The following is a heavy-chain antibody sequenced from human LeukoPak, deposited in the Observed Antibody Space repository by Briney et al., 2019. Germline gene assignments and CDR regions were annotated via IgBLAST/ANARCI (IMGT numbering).Heavy chain of an antibody. CDR1: GYTFTGYY. Sequence: ASVKVSRKASGYTFTGYYMHWVRQAPGQGLEWMGWINPNSGGTNYAQKFQGRVTMTRDTSISTAYMELSRLRSDDTAVYYCAITARITIFGVVTAPLDYWGQGTLVTVSS. CDR2: INPNSGGT. J-gene: IGHJ4*02. V-gene: IGHV1-2*02. CDR3: AITARITIFGVVTAPLDY. D-gene: IGHD3-3*01.